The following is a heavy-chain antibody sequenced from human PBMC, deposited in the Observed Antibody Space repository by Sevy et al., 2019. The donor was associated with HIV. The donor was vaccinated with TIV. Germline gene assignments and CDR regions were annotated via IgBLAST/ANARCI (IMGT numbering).Heavy chain of an antibody. D-gene: IGHD2-21*02. J-gene: IGHJ3*01. V-gene: IGHV1-69*13. CDR2: IIPIFGTT. CDR1: GGTFGSSG. Sequence: ASVKVSCKASGGTFGSSGIIWVRQAPGEGLEWMGGIIPIFGTTDYVQRFHGRVTITADESTSTVYMELRSLKSEDTAVYFCARRIMTPMHAFDVWGQGTMVTVSS. CDR3: ARRIMTPMHAFDV.